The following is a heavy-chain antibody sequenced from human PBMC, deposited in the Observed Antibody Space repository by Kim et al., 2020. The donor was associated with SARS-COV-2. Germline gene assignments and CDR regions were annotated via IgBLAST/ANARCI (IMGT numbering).Heavy chain of an antibody. CDR2: ISYDGSNK. CDR3: AKEYSSSSSPFDY. Sequence: GGSLRLSCAASGFTFSSYGMHWVRQAPGKGLEWVAVISYDGSNKYYADSVKGRFTISRDNSKNTLYLQMNSLRAEDTAVYYCAKEYSSSSSPFDYWGQGTLVTVSS. D-gene: IGHD6-6*01. V-gene: IGHV3-30*18. J-gene: IGHJ4*02. CDR1: GFTFSSYG.